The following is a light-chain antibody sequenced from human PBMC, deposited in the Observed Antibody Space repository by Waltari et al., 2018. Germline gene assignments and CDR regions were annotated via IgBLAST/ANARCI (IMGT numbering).Light chain of an antibody. V-gene: IGLV3-21*04. CDR1: NIAGES. Sequence: SYVLTQPPSVSVAPGKTARIPCAGDNIAGESVHWYQQKPGQAPGVVINYDSGRPSGTPERISGSKSGNTATLTIGRVEAGDEADYYCQVWDTISDHVLFGGGTKLTVL. CDR3: QVWDTISDHVL. CDR2: YDS. J-gene: IGLJ2*01.